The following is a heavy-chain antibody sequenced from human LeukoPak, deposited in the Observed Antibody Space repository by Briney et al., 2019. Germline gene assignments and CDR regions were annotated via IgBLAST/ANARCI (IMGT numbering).Heavy chain of an antibody. CDR1: GFTFSSYA. CDR2: ISYDGSNK. J-gene: IGHJ4*02. CDR3: ASAYNWNADFDY. Sequence: PGRSLRLSCAASGFTFSSYAMHWVRQAPGKGLEWVAVISYDGSNKYYADSVKGRFTISRDNSKNTLYLQMNSLRAEDTAVYYCASAYNWNADFDYWGQGTLVTVSS. V-gene: IGHV3-30-3*01. D-gene: IGHD1-20*01.